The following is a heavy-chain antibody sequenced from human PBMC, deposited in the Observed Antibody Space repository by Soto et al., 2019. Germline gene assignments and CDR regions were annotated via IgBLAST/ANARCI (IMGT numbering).Heavy chain of an antibody. CDR2: IYYSGST. V-gene: IGHV4-31*03. D-gene: IGHD2-15*01. CDR3: ARDRRGYCSGGSGYSGLGRYYYYMDV. Sequence: QVQLQESGPGLVKPSQTLSLTCTVSGGSISRGGYYWSWIRQHPGKGLEWIGYIYYSGSTYYNPCLKSRVTLSVDTSKNQFSLKLSSVTAADTAVDYCARDRRGYCSGGSGYSGLGRYYYYMDVWCKGTTVTVSS. J-gene: IGHJ6*03. CDR1: GGSISRGGYY.